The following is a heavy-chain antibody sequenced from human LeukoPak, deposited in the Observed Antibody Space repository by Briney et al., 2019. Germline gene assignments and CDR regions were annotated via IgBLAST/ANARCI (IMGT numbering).Heavy chain of an antibody. D-gene: IGHD6-6*01. CDR2: MNPNSGNT. CDR1: GYTFTSYD. CDR3: ARVSSSLAFDI. V-gene: IGHV1-8*01. Sequence: ASVRVSCKASGYTFTSYDINWVRQATGQGLEWRGWMNPNSGNTGYAQKFQGRVTMTRNTSISTAYMELSSLRSEDTAVYYCARVSSSLAFDIWGQGTMVTVSS. J-gene: IGHJ3*02.